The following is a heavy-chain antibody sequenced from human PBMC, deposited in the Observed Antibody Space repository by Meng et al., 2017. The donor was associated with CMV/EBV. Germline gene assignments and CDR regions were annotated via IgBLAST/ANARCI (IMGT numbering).Heavy chain of an antibody. CDR2: IYYSGST. V-gene: IGHV4-59*01. CDR3: ARGPTAVAWGDY. J-gene: IGHJ4*02. D-gene: IGHD7-27*01. Sequence: SETLSLTCTVSGGSISSYYWSWIRQPPGKGLEWIGYIYYSGSTNYNPSLKSRVTISVDTSKNQFSLKLSSVTAADTAVYYCARGPTAVAWGDYWGQGTLVTVSS. CDR1: GGSISSYY.